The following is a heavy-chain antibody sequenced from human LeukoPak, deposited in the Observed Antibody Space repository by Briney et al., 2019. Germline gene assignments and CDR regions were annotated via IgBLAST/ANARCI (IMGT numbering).Heavy chain of an antibody. J-gene: IGHJ4*02. CDR2: IIPIFGTA. CDR1: GGTFSSYA. V-gene: IGHV1-69*06. Sequence: ASVKVSCKASGGTFSSYAISWVRQAPGQGLEWMGGIIPIFGTANYAQKFQGRVTITADKSTSTAYMELSSLRSEDTAVYYCAREGYCSGGSCYSGFDYWGQGTLVTVSS. D-gene: IGHD2-15*01. CDR3: AREGYCSGGSCYSGFDY.